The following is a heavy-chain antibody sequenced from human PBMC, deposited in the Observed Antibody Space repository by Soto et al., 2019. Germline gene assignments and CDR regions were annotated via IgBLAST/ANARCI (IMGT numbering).Heavy chain of an antibody. D-gene: IGHD3-16*02. CDR1: GYTFTSYY. V-gene: IGHV1-46*03. CDR3: ALGDGNDYIWGSYRPDAFDI. Sequence: GASVKVSCKASGYTFTSYYRHWVRQAPGQGLEWMGIINPSGGSTSYAQKFQGRVTMTRDTSTSTVYMELSSLRSEDTAVYYCALGDGNDYIWGSYRPDAFDIWGQGTMVTVSS. J-gene: IGHJ3*02. CDR2: INPSGGST.